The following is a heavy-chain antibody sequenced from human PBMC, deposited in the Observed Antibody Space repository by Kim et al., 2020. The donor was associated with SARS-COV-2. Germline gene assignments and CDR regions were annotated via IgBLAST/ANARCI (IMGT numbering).Heavy chain of an antibody. V-gene: IGHV1-2*06. J-gene: IGHJ4*02. D-gene: IGHD5-12*01. Sequence: ASVKVSCKASGYTFTGYYMHWVRQAPGQGLEWMGRINPNSGGTNYAQKFQGRVTMTRDTSISTAYMELSRLRSDDTAVYYCARDTNNRVDIVATPFDYWGQGTLVTVSS. CDR1: GYTFTGYY. CDR2: INPNSGGT. CDR3: ARDTNNRVDIVATPFDY.